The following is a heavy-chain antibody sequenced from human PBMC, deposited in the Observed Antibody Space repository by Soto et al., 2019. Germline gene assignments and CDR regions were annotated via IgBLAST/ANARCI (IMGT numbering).Heavy chain of an antibody. CDR2: ISSSGSTI. D-gene: IGHD1-1*01. CDR1: GFTFSDYY. CDR3: AREDQLELGYYYYGMDV. J-gene: IGHJ6*02. V-gene: IGHV3-11*01. Sequence: GGSLRLSCAASGFTFSDYYMSWIRQAPGKGLEWVSYISSSGSTIYYADSVKGRFTISRDNAKNSLYLQMNSLRAEDTAVYYCAREDQLELGYYYYGMDVWGQGTTVTVSS.